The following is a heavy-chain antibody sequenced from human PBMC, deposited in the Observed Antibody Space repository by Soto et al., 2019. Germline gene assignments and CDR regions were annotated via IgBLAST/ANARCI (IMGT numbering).Heavy chain of an antibody. Sequence: ASVKVSCKASGYTFTSYGISWVRQAPGQGIDWMGWISAYNGNTKYAQDLQGRVTMTTDTSTSTAYMELRSLRSDDTAMYYCARFSGGSYNTYYFYYGMDVWGQGTTVTVSS. CDR3: ARFSGGSYNTYYFYYGMDV. D-gene: IGHD2-15*01. CDR2: ISAYNGNT. CDR1: GYTFTSYG. J-gene: IGHJ6*02. V-gene: IGHV1-18*04.